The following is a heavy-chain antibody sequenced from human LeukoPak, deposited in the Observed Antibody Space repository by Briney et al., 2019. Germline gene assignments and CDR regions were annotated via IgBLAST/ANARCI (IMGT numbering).Heavy chain of an antibody. CDR1: GFSFSNNY. V-gene: IGHV3-23*01. J-gene: IGHJ3*02. CDR2: ISGSGGST. CDR3: AKEWVSIAAPDAFDI. Sequence: GGSLRLSCAASGFSFSNNYMSWVRQAPGKGLEWVLAISGSGGSTYYADSVKGRFTISRDNSKNTLYLQMNSLRAEDTAVYYCAKEWVSIAAPDAFDIWGQGTMVTVSS. D-gene: IGHD6-6*01.